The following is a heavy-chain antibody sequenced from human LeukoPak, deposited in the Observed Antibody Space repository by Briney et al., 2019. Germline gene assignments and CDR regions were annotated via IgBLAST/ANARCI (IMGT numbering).Heavy chain of an antibody. V-gene: IGHV5-51*01. CDR1: GYSFTSYW. Sequence: GESLQISCQGSGYSFTSYWIGWVRPMPGKGLEWMGIIYPGDSDTRYSPSFQGQVTISADKSISTAYLQWSSLKASDTAMYYCARHAVDGARNWFDPWGQGTLVTVSS. J-gene: IGHJ5*02. CDR2: IYPGDSDT. CDR3: ARHAVDGARNWFDP. D-gene: IGHD3-10*01.